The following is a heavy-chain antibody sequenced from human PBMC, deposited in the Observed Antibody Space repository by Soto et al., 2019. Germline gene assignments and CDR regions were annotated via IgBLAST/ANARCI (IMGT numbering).Heavy chain of an antibody. Sequence: QVQLVESGGGVVQPGRSLRLSCAASGFTFSRYSMHWVCQDPGKGLELVAGIWYDGSNKYYVDSVKVRFTIPRDNSKNTLYLQMNSVRAEDTAVYSCARDRGVITADLRVYYGLDVWGQGTTVSVSS. CDR2: IWYDGSNK. D-gene: IGHD6-13*01. V-gene: IGHV3-33*01. CDR1: GFTFSRYS. CDR3: ARDRGVITADLRVYYGLDV. J-gene: IGHJ6*01.